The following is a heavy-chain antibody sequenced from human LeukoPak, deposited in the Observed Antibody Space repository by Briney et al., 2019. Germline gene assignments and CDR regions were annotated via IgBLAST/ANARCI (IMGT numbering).Heavy chain of an antibody. D-gene: IGHD6-13*01. V-gene: IGHV1-2*02. CDR3: SRTRGIAAAGRVWFDP. Sequence: ASVKVSCKASGYTFTDYYMHWVRQAPGQGLEWMGWINSGSGDTNYAQKFQGRVTMTRDTSISTAYMELSRLRSDDTAVYYCSRTRGIAAAGRVWFDPWGQGTLVTVSS. J-gene: IGHJ5*02. CDR2: INSGSGDT. CDR1: GYTFTDYY.